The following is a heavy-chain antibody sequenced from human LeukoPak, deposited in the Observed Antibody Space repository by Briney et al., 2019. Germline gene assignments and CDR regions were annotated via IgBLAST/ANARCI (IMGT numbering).Heavy chain of an antibody. D-gene: IGHD6-6*01. V-gene: IGHV3-7*01. CDR2: IKEDGSEK. Sequence: GGSLRLSCAASGFTFSTSWMSWVRQAPGKGLEWVANIKEDGSEKYYVDSVKGRFIISKDNAKNSVYLQMNSLRVEDTAVYYCARVIAARPGDYFDYWGQGTLVTVSS. J-gene: IGHJ4*02. CDR3: ARVIAARPGDYFDY. CDR1: GFTFSTSW.